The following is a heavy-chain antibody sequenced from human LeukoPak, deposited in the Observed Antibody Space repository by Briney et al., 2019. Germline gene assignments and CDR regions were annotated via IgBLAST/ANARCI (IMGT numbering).Heavy chain of an antibody. CDR1: GGSINSGNYY. D-gene: IGHD5-24*01. CDR3: ARDLGGDGYNLRNWFDP. CDR2: ISYSGSR. Sequence: KSSETLSLTCTVSGGSINSGNYYWSWIRQHPGKGLEWTGYISYSGSRYYNPPLKSRVTISIDLSKNQFSLKLSSVTAADTAVYYCARDLGGDGYNLRNWFDPWGQGTLVTVSS. J-gene: IGHJ5*02. V-gene: IGHV4-31*03.